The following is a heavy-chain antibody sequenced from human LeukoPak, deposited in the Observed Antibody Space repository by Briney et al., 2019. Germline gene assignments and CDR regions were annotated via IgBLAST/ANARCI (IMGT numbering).Heavy chain of an antibody. V-gene: IGHV3-74*01. CDR2: INSDGSST. J-gene: IGHJ4*02. CDR3: AKEGYYDSSGYPYFDY. D-gene: IGHD3-22*01. CDR1: GFTFSSCW. Sequence: GGSLRLSCAASGFTFSSCWMHWVRQAPGKGLVWVSRINSDGSSTSYADSVKGRFTISRDNAKNTLYLQMNSLRAEDTAVYYCAKEGYYDSSGYPYFDYWGQGTLVTVSS.